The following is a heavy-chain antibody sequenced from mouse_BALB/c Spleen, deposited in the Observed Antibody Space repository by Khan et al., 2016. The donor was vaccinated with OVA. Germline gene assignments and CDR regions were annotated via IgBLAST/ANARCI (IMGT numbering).Heavy chain of an antibody. CDR1: GYSITSNYA. CDR2: ISYSGST. Sequence: EVQLQESGPGLVKPSQSLSLTCTVPGYSITSNYAWNWIRQFPGNKLEWMGYISYSGSTNYNPSLKSRISITRDTSKNQLVLHLNSVTTEDTATYYCARGNYYGYAMDYWGQGTSITVAS. J-gene: IGHJ4*01. V-gene: IGHV3-2*02. D-gene: IGHD1-1*01. CDR3: ARGNYYGYAMDY.